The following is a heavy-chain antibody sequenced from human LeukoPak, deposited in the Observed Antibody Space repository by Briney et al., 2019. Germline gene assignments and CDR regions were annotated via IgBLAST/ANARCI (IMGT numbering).Heavy chain of an antibody. CDR2: IYYSGST. Sequence: SETLSLTYTVSGGSISSSSYYWGWIRQPPGKGLEWIGSIYYSGSTYYNPSLKSRVTISVDTSKNLFSLKLSSVTAADTAVYYCARSYYDSSGWGFGAFDIWGQGTMVTVSS. CDR1: GGSISSSSYY. CDR3: ARSYYDSSGWGFGAFDI. J-gene: IGHJ3*02. D-gene: IGHD3-22*01. V-gene: IGHV4-39*01.